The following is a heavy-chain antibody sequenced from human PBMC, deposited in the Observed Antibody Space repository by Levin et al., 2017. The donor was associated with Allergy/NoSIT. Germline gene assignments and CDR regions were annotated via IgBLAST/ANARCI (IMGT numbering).Heavy chain of an antibody. J-gene: IGHJ4*02. CDR2: ISYDGSNK. V-gene: IGHV3-30-3*01. Sequence: GGSLRLSCAASGFTFSSYAMHWVRQAPGKGLEWVAVISYDGSNKYYADSVKGRFTISRDNSKNTLYLQMNSLRAEDTAVYYCARVGVGATTFDYWGQGTLVTVSS. CDR1: GFTFSSYA. CDR3: ARVGVGATTFDY. D-gene: IGHD1-26*01.